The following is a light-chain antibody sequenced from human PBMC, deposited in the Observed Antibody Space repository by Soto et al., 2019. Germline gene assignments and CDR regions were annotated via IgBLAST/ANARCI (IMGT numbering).Light chain of an antibody. CDR1: QSVSSSF. CDR3: QQYVSSPWA. V-gene: IGKV3-20*01. J-gene: IGKJ1*01. CDR2: GAS. Sequence: EIVLAQSPGTLSLSPGESATLSCRASQSVSSSFLAWYQQKAGQAPRLLIYGASRRATDIPDRFSGSGSGTDFTLTISRLEPEDFAVYYCQQYVSSPWAFGQGTKVDIK.